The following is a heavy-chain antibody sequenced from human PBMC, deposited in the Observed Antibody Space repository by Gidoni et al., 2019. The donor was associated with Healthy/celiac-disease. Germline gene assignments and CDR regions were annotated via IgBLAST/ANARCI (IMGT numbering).Heavy chain of an antibody. J-gene: IGHJ3*02. CDR2: IAYDVSNK. CDR3: ARGEASGTDAFDI. CDR1: GFTVSSSA. Sequence: QVKLVESGGGVVQPGRSLRISVAASGFTVSSSAMPWVRPAPGKGLEWVAVIAYDVSNKSYAYSVKGRFSISRDNSKNMLYLQMNSLRAEVTAVYYCARGEASGTDAFDIWGQGPMVTVSS. V-gene: IGHV3-30-3*01. D-gene: IGHD1-26*01.